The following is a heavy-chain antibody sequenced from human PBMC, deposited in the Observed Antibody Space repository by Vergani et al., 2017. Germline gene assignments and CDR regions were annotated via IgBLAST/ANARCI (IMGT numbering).Heavy chain of an antibody. CDR3: ANNPGISTTPHYYAMDV. V-gene: IGHV3-11*04. J-gene: IGHJ6*02. CDR1: GFKFSDHY. CDR2: ISPGASTV. D-gene: IGHD1-1*01. Sequence: LEESGGGSVKPGGSLRLSCAASGFKFSDHYMSWIRQAPGKGLEWVSQISPGASTVSYTDSVTGRFNVSRDNDNNSLTLDMTTLRVADTAVYYCANNPGISTTPHYYAMDVWGQGTTVTVSS.